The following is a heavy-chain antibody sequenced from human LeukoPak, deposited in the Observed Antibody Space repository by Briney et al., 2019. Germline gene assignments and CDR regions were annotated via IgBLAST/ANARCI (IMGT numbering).Heavy chain of an antibody. V-gene: IGHV4-59*12. CDR3: ARGKIVVVTAIDY. Sequence: SETLSLTCTVSGGSITSYYWSWIRQPPGKGLEWIAYVSDVGDTNYNPSLKSRVTISVDTSKNQFSLKLSSVTAADTAVYYCARGKIVVVTAIDYWGQGTLVTVSS. CDR2: VSDVGDT. D-gene: IGHD2-21*02. CDR1: GGSITSYY. J-gene: IGHJ4*02.